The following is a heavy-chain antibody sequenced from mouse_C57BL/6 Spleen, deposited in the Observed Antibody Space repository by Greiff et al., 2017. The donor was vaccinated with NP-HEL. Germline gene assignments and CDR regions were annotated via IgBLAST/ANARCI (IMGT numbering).Heavy chain of an antibody. V-gene: IGHV14-2*01. J-gene: IGHJ3*01. Sequence: EVKLVESGAELVKPGASVKLSCTASGFNIKDYYMHWVKQRTEQGLEWIGRIDPEDGETKYAPKFQGKATITAATSSNTAYLQLSSLTSEDTAVYYCAAYYYGSSPFAYWGQGTLVTVSA. CDR1: GFNIKDYY. CDR2: IDPEDGET. D-gene: IGHD1-1*01. CDR3: AAYYYGSSPFAY.